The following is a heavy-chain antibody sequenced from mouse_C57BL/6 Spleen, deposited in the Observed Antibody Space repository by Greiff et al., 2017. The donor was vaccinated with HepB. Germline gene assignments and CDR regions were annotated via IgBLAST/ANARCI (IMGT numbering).Heavy chain of an antibody. V-gene: IGHV10-1*01. CDR3: VRHGGNYRGAMDY. Sequence: EVQLVESGGGLVQPKGSLKLSCAASGFSFNTYAMNWVRQAPGKGLEWVARIRSKSNNYATYYADSVKDRFTISRDDSESMLYLQMNNLKTEDTAMYYCVRHGGNYRGAMDYWGQGTSVTVSS. CDR2: IRSKSNNYAT. D-gene: IGHD2-1*01. CDR1: GFSFNTYA. J-gene: IGHJ4*01.